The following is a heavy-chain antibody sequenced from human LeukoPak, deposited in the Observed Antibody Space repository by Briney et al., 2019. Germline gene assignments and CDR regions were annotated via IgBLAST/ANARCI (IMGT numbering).Heavy chain of an antibody. J-gene: IGHJ4*02. D-gene: IGHD3/OR15-3a*01. Sequence: GGSLRLSCAASGFTFSDYWMSWMRQAPGKGLEWVANIKYDGDEEYYVDSVKGRFTISRDNAKSSLYLQLNSLRVEDTAVYYCARAQSTGGLVPLYFNYWGQGTPVTVSS. CDR1: GFTFSDYW. CDR2: IKYDGDEE. V-gene: IGHV3-7*01. CDR3: ARAQSTGGLVPLYFNY.